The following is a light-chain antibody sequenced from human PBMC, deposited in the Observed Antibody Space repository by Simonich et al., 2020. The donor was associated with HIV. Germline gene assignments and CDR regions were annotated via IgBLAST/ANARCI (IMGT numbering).Light chain of an antibody. CDR3: QTWGTGIEV. J-gene: IGLJ3*02. CDR1: RGHSSYA. CDR2: LNSDGSH. Sequence: QLVLTQSPSTSASLGASVKLTCTLSRGHSSYAIAWHQPQPEKGPRYLMKLNSDGSHSKGDGIPDRFSGSSSGAERYLTISSLQSEDEADYYCQTWGTGIEVFGGGTKLTVL. V-gene: IGLV4-69*01.